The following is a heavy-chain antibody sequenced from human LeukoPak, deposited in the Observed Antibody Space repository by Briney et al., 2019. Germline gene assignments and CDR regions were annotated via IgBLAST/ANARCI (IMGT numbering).Heavy chain of an antibody. J-gene: IGHJ4*02. CDR3: ARARGNYYWFDF. CDR1: GGSISSYY. D-gene: IGHD1-26*01. Sequence: SETLSLTCTVSGGSISSYYWSWIRQPAGKGLEWIGYIYSTGSTNYNPSLKSRVTISVDTSKNQFSLKLRSVTAADTAVYYCARARGNYYWFDFWGQGTLVTVSS. V-gene: IGHV4-59*01. CDR2: IYSTGST.